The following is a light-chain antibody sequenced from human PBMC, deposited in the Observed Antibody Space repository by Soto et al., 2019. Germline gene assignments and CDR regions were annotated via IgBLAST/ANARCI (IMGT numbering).Light chain of an antibody. CDR1: KSDIGVYDF. J-gene: IGLJ2*01. CDR2: EVV. Sequence: SVLTQPPSASGSPGQSVTISCTGTKSDIGVYDFVSWYQHHPGKAPRLIIYEVVQRPSGVPDRFSGSKSGNTASLTVSGLQAADEADYYCFSYRSTGILLFGGGTKVTVL. CDR3: FSYRSTGILL. V-gene: IGLV2-8*01.